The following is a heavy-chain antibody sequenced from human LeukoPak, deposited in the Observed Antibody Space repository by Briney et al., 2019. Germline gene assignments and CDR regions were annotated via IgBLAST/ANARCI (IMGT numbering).Heavy chain of an antibody. Sequence: SETLSLTCTASGGSISSSSYYWGWIRQPPGKGLEWIGSIYYTGSTHYNPSLKSRATISVDTSKNQFSLKLSSVTAADTAVYYCATPRGYSYGYINYWGQGTLATVSS. D-gene: IGHD5-18*01. CDR2: IYYTGST. J-gene: IGHJ4*02. CDR1: GGSISSSSYY. V-gene: IGHV4-39*01. CDR3: ATPRGYSYGYINY.